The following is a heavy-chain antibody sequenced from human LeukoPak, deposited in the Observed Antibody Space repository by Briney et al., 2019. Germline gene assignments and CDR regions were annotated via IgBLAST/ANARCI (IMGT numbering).Heavy chain of an antibody. Sequence: PGRSLRLSCAASGFTFSSYAMHWVRQAPGKGLEWVAVISYDGSNKYYADSVKGRFTISRDNSKNTLYLQMNSLRAEDTAVYYCARDRSGWLAGLGPWGQGTLVTVSS. CDR1: GFTFSSYA. D-gene: IGHD6-19*01. J-gene: IGHJ5*02. CDR2: ISYDGSNK. CDR3: ARDRSGWLAGLGP. V-gene: IGHV3-30*04.